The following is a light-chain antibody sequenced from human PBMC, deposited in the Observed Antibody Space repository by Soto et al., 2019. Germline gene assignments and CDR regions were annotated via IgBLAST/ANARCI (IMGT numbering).Light chain of an antibody. J-gene: IGKJ1*01. Sequence: EIVMTQSPATLSVSPGERATLSCRAGQSISNNLAWYQQKPGQAPRLLIYGASTRATGIPARFTGSGSGTEFTLTISSLQSEDFAVYYCQQYSNWPRTFGKGTKVDIK. CDR1: QSISNN. CDR3: QQYSNWPRT. CDR2: GAS. V-gene: IGKV3-15*01.